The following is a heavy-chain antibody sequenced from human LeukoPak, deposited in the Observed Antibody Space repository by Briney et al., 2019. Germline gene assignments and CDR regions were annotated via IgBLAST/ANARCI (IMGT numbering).Heavy chain of an antibody. CDR2: FYSVSS. V-gene: IGHV4-59*08. J-gene: IGHJ4*02. Sequence: SETLSLTCSVSGGSVSDYYWSWIRQSPGKGLEWIGYFYSVSSRFNPSLKSRVAISVDTSNNQFSLKLTSVTAADTAVYYCARHSYGDVYYLDFWGQGTLVTVPS. CDR3: ARHSYGDVYYLDF. CDR1: GGSVSDYY. D-gene: IGHD4-17*01.